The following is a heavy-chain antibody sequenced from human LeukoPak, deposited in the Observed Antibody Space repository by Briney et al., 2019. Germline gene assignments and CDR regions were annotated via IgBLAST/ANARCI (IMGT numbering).Heavy chain of an antibody. CDR3: ARLPSKSRYGSKDYYYYYYMDV. J-gene: IGHJ6*03. CDR2: IKQDGSEK. D-gene: IGHD4/OR15-4a*01. Sequence: GGSLRLSCAASGFTLITYWMSWVRQAPGKGLEWVANIKQDGSEKYYVDSVKGRFTISRDNAKNSLYLQMNSLRAEDTAVYYCARLPSKSRYGSKDYYYYYYMDVWGKGTTVTVSS. V-gene: IGHV3-7*01. CDR1: GFTLITYW.